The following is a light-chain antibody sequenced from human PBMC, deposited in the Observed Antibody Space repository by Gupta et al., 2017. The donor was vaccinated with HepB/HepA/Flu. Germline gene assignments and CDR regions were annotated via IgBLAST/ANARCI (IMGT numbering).Light chain of an antibody. CDR1: SSDVGGYNY. CDR2: DVS. V-gene: IGLV2-14*01. Sequence: QSALTQPASVSGYPGQSNTISCTGTSSDVGGYNYVSWYQKHPGKAPKLMIYDVSNRPSGVSNRFSGSKSGNTASLTISGLQAEDEADYYCSSYTSSSTLVFGGGTKLTVL. J-gene: IGLJ2*01. CDR3: SSYTSSSTLV.